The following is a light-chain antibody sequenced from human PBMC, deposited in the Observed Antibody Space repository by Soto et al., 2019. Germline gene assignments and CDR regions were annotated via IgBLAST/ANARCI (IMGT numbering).Light chain of an antibody. J-gene: IGKJ1*01. CDR1: QSVLERYSNRNF. CDR3: QQYYRTPWT. CDR2: WES. V-gene: IGKV4-1*01. Sequence: DIVMTQSPDSLAVSLGERATINCKSTQSVLERYSNRNFLGWYKQKPGQPPKVLIYWESTRDSGVPDRFSGSGSGTDVTLTISSLQAEDVALYYCQQYYRTPWTVGEGTKVDIK.